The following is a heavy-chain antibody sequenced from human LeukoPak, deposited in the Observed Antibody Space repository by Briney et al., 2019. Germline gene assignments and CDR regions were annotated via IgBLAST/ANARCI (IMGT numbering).Heavy chain of an antibody. V-gene: IGHV3-48*01. CDR2: ISSRSTVI. CDR1: GFTFSTYS. CDR3: AREAVAGRGFDY. D-gene: IGHD6-19*01. J-gene: IGHJ4*02. Sequence: PGGSLRLSCAASGFTFSTYSMTWVRQAQGKGIEWVSYISSRSTVIYYADSLRGRFTISRDNAKNSLYLQVNSLRVEDTALYFCAREAVAGRGFDYWGQGALVTVSS.